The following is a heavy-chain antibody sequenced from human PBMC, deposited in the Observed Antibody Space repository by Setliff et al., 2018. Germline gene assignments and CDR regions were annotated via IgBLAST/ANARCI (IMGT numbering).Heavy chain of an antibody. Sequence: PSETLSLTCTVSGGSISSGGYYWSWIRQHPGKGLEWIGYIYYSGSTYYNPSLKSRVTISVDTSKNQFSLKLSSVTAADTAVYYCARVQVAYSSSWYGYYYMDVWGKGTTVTVSS. V-gene: IGHV4-31*03. CDR1: GGSISSGGYY. J-gene: IGHJ6*03. CDR2: IYYSGST. D-gene: IGHD6-13*01. CDR3: ARVQVAYSSSWYGYYYMDV.